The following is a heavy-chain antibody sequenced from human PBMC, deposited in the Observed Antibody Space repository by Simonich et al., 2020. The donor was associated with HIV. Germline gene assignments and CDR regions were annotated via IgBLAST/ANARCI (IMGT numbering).Heavy chain of an antibody. J-gene: IGHJ4*02. Sequence: QVQLQQWGAGLLKPSETLSLTCALYGGSFIDYFWTWIRQSPGKGLEWIGESNYPASPNYNPSLKSRVTISLDTSKKPFSLKLSSVTAADTAVYYCARGGVGNWAFDFWGQGTLVTVSS. CDR3: ARGGVGNWAFDF. V-gene: IGHV4-34*02. CDR2: SNYPASP. CDR1: GGSFIDYF. D-gene: IGHD7-27*01.